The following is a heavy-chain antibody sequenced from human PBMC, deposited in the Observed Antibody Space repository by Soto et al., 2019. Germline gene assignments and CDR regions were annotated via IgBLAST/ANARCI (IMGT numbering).Heavy chain of an antibody. V-gene: IGHV3-11*06. CDR3: ARGGPDFDY. CDR1: GFIFSGYH. CDR2: IGTSDSYT. J-gene: IGHJ4*02. Sequence: QVQLVESGGGLVKPGGSLRLSCAASGFIFSGYHMSWIRQAPGKGLEWVSHIGTSDSYTNYADSVRGRFTISRDNAKTSLYLQMNSLRADDTAVYYCARGGPDFDYWGQGTLVTVSS.